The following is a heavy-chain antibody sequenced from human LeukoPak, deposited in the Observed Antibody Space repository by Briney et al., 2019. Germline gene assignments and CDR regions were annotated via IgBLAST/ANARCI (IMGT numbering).Heavy chain of an antibody. CDR2: ISYDGSNK. J-gene: IGHJ4*02. CDR1: GFSFSSYG. D-gene: IGHD1-7*01. V-gene: IGHV3-30*03. Sequence: GGSLRLSCAASGFSFSSYGMHWVRQAPGKGLEWVAVISYDGSNKYYADSVKGRFTISRDNSKSTLYLQMNSLRAEDTAVYYCARNGITGTTLGDYWGQGTLVTVSS. CDR3: ARNGITGTTLGDY.